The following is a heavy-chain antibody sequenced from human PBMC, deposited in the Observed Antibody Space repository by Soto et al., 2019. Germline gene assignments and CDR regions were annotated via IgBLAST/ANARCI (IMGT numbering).Heavy chain of an antibody. V-gene: IGHV3-33*01. J-gene: IGHJ4*02. Sequence: GGSLRLSCAASGFTFSSYGMHWVRQAPGKGLEWVAVIWYDGSNKYYADSVKGRFTISRDNSKNTLYLQMNSLRAEDTAVYYCASASIAARLTPFDYWGQGTLVTVSS. D-gene: IGHD6-6*01. CDR2: IWYDGSNK. CDR1: GFTFSSYG. CDR3: ASASIAARLTPFDY.